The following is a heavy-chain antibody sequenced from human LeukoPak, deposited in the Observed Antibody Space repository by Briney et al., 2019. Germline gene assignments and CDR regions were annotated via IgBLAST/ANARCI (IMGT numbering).Heavy chain of an antibody. J-gene: IGHJ4*02. V-gene: IGHV3-23*01. CDR2: IRGSGGGT. D-gene: IGHD3-10*01. Sequence: GGSLRLSCAASGFTFNSYAMSWVRQAPGKGLEWVSAIRGSGGGTYYADSVKGRFTISRDNSKNTLYLQMNSLRAEDTAVYYCAKDFGFGELPWDFFDYWGQGTLVTVSS. CDR3: AKDFGFGELPWDFFDY. CDR1: GFTFNSYA.